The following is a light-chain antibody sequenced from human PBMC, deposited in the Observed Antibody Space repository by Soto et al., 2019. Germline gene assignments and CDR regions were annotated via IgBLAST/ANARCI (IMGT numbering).Light chain of an antibody. CDR1: TSNIGSNY. V-gene: IGLV1-51*02. CDR2: ENN. J-gene: IGLJ1*01. CDR3: GTWDSSLSAYV. Sequence: QSVLTQPPSVSAAPGQKVTISCSGSTSNIGSNYVSWYQQLPGTAPKLHIYENNKRPSGILDRFSGSKSGTSATLGITGLQTGDEADYYCGTWDSSLSAYVFATGTKVTVL.